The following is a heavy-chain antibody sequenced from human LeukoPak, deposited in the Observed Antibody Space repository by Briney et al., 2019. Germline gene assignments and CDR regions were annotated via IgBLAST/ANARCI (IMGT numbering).Heavy chain of an antibody. J-gene: IGHJ4*02. CDR2: MYYSGNS. D-gene: IGHD5-24*01. V-gene: IGHV4-59*12. CDR3: VAGAPKWLHLVY. Sequence: SETLSLTCSVSGGSMSSYYWSWIRQSPGKGLEWIGYMYYSGNSNYKSSINSSLESRVTISVDSTKKEFFLKMDSMTAAATAVYYCVAGAPKWLHLVYWGQGTLVTVAS. CDR1: GGSMSSYY.